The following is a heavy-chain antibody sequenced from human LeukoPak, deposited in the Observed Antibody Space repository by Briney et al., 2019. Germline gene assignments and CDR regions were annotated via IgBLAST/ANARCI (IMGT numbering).Heavy chain of an antibody. CDR3: TRMSREAPGLPDL. CDR2: LSPHGSST. J-gene: IGHJ5*02. Sequence: GGSLRLTCAASGVTFSSCCLQWVRNAPQPGMGLVSRLSPHGSSTTSADSVKGRFTISRDNAKNTLYLLIGSLRADDTAVYYCTRMSREAPGLPDLWGQGTLVTVSS. CDR1: GVTFSSCC. D-gene: IGHD5-24*01. V-gene: IGHV3-74*01.